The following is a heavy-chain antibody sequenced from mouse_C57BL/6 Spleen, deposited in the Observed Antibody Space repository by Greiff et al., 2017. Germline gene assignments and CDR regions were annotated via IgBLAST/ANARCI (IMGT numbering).Heavy chain of an antibody. Sequence: EVNLVESGEGLVKPGGSLKLSCAASGFTFSSYAMSWVRQTPEKRLEWVAYISSGGDYIYYADTVKGRFTISRDNARNTLYLQMSSLKSEDTAMYYCTRVSGDAWFAYWGQGTLVTVSA. J-gene: IGHJ3*01. V-gene: IGHV5-9-1*02. CDR1: GFTFSSYA. D-gene: IGHD6-2*01. CDR3: TRVSGDAWFAY. CDR2: ISSGGDYI.